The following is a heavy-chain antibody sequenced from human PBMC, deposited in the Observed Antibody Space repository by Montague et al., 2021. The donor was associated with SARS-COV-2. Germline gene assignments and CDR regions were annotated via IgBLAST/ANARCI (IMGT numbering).Heavy chain of an antibody. D-gene: IGHD3-22*01. CDR3: ASYTYYYDSSGSDAFDI. J-gene: IGHJ3*02. Sequence: SETLSLTCTVSGGSISSSSYYWGWIRQPPGKGLEWIGSIYYSGSTYYNPSLKSRVTISVDTSKNQFSLKLSSVAAADTAVYYCASYTYYYDSSGSDAFDIWGQGTMVTVSS. V-gene: IGHV4-39*01. CDR2: IYYSGST. CDR1: GGSISSSSYY.